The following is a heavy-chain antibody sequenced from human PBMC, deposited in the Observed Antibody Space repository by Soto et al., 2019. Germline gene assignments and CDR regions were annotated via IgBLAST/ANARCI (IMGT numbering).Heavy chain of an antibody. J-gene: IGHJ4*02. Sequence: SLRLSCAASGFTFSSYAMHWVRQAPGKGLEWVAVISYGGSNKYYADSVKGRFTISRDNSKNTLYLQMNSLRAEDTAVYYCARGYYDSSGLDYWGQGTLVTVSS. CDR2: ISYGGSNK. D-gene: IGHD3-22*01. CDR1: GFTFSSYA. V-gene: IGHV3-30-3*01. CDR3: ARGYYDSSGLDY.